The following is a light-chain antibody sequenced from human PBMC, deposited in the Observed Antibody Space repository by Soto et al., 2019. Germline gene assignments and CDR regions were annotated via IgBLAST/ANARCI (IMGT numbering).Light chain of an antibody. CDR2: EVS. CDR1: SNDVGGYNY. CDR3: GSYRNDGSVDYV. J-gene: IGLJ1*01. V-gene: IGLV2-14*01. Sequence: QSALSQPASVSGTPGQSINISYTGPSNDVGGYNYVSWYQQHPGKAPKPMIYEVSDRPSGISKRFSGSNSGNTASLTISGLQAEDEADYDCGSYRNDGSVDYVFGAGTRVTVL.